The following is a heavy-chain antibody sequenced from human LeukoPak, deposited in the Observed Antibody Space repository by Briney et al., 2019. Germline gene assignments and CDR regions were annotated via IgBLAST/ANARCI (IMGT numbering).Heavy chain of an antibody. Sequence: ASMKVSCNTSGYTFTDYYIHWVRQAPGQGLEWMGWINPKSGVTNYAQNFQDRVTLTSDTSISTAYMDLSGLISGDTAVYYCARALGNYYDSTVYQAYWGQGHLVTVSS. CDR2: INPKSGVT. CDR1: GYTFTDYY. D-gene: IGHD3-22*01. J-gene: IGHJ4*02. V-gene: IGHV1-2*02. CDR3: ARALGNYYDSTVYQAY.